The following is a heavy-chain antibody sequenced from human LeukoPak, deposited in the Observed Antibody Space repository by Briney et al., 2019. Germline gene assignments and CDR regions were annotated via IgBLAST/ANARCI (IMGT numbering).Heavy chain of an antibody. CDR2: IKQDGSEK. CDR1: GFTFSSYW. D-gene: IGHD3-22*01. Sequence: PGRSLRLSCAASGFTFSSYWMSWVRQAPGKGLEWVANIKQDGSEKYYVDSVKGRFTISRDNAKNSLYLQMNSLRAEDTAVYYCARAGYYYDSSGYSPLSYWGQGTLVTVSS. V-gene: IGHV3-7*01. CDR3: ARAGYYYDSSGYSPLSY. J-gene: IGHJ4*02.